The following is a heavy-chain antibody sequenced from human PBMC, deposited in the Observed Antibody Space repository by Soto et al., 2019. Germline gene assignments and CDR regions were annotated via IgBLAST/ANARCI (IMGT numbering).Heavy chain of an antibody. CDR2: ISGSGGST. J-gene: IGHJ6*02. CDR3: ATFICSSTSCYFGVVMYYYYYVMDV. V-gene: IGHV3-23*01. Sequence: EVQLLESGGGLVQPGGSLRLSCAASGFTFSSYAMSWVRQAPGKGLEWVSAISGSGGSTYYADSVKGRFTSSRDNSNNTLYLKMNSLRAEDTAVYYCATFICSSTSCYFGVVMYYYYYVMDVWGQGTTVTVSS. D-gene: IGHD2-2*01. CDR1: GFTFSSYA.